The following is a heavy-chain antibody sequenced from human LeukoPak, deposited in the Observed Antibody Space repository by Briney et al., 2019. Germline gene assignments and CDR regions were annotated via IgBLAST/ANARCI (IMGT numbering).Heavy chain of an antibody. J-gene: IGHJ4*02. CDR2: IYYSGST. CDR1: GGSISNYY. V-gene: IGHV4-59*01. Sequence: SETLSLTCTVSGGSISNYYWNWIRQPPGKGLEWIGYIYYSGSTNYNPSLKSRVTISVDTSKNQFSLKLSSVTAADTAVYYCARGADSSGYYSIFYFDYWGQGTLVTVSS. CDR3: ARGADSSGYYSIFYFDY. D-gene: IGHD3-22*01.